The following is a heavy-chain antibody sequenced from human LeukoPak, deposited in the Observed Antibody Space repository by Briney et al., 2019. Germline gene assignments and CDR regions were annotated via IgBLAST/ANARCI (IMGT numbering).Heavy chain of an antibody. V-gene: IGHV3-30*18. D-gene: IGHD3-22*01. Sequence: PGRSLRLSCAASGFTFDDYAMHWVRQAPGKGLEWVAVISYDGSNKYYADSVKGRFTISRDNSKNTLYLQMNSLRAEDTAVYYCAKELLSINAYDSSGYYGAFDTWGQGTMVTVSS. CDR3: AKELLSINAYDSSGYYGAFDT. CDR2: ISYDGSNK. J-gene: IGHJ3*02. CDR1: GFTFDDYA.